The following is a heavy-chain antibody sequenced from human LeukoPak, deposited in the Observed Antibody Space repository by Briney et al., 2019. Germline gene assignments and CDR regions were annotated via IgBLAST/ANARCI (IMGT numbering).Heavy chain of an antibody. CDR2: IYHSGST. D-gene: IGHD3-10*01. Sequence: SETLSLTCAVSGGSISSSNWWSWIRQPPGKGLEWIGEIYHSGSTNYNPSLKSRVTISVDKSKTQFSLKLSSVTAADTAVYYCARDSDMVRGVPDFDYWGQGTLVTVSS. CDR3: ARDSDMVRGVPDFDY. CDR1: GGSISSSNW. J-gene: IGHJ4*02. V-gene: IGHV4-4*02.